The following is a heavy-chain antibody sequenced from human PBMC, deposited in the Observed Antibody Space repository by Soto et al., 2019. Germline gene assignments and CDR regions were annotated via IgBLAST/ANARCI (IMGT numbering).Heavy chain of an antibody. CDR2: IYYSGST. CDR1: GAPITINY. Sequence: SENLALTCTVSGAPITINYWSWIRQAPGKGLEWIGYIYYSGSTTYNPSLKSRVTMSADTSKDQFSLKLNSVTAADTAVYYYARDAGGPYDHWGPGTLVTVSS. CDR3: ARDAGGPYDH. J-gene: IGHJ1*01. V-gene: IGHV4-59*01. D-gene: IGHD2-15*01.